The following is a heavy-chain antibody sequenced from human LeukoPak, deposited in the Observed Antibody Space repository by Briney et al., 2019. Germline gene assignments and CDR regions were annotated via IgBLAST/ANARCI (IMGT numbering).Heavy chain of an antibody. D-gene: IGHD2-8*02. CDR3: SRAITGTENLDF. CDR1: GFSFSSHA. J-gene: IGHJ4*02. Sequence: GGSLRLSCAASGFSFSSHAMHWVRQAPGMGPEWVAVVSHNGNTKYYMDSVRGRFTISRDNSKSTFFLQLNGLRTGDTAVYYCSRAITGTENLDFWGQGTLVTVSS. V-gene: IGHV3-30*10. CDR2: VSHNGNTK.